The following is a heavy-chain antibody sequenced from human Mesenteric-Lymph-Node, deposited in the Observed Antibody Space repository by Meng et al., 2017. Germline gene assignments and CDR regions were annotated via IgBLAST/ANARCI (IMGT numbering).Heavy chain of an antibody. Sequence: GESLKISCAASGFTFSAYGMHWVRQAPGKGLEWVAVISYDGSNKYYADSVKGRFTISRDNSKNTLYLQMNSLRAEDTAVYYCASHYYGSGSYYNEAFDYWGQGTLVTVSS. V-gene: IGHV3-30*19. J-gene: IGHJ4*02. CDR1: GFTFSAYG. CDR2: ISYDGSNK. CDR3: ASHYYGSGSYYNEAFDY. D-gene: IGHD3-10*01.